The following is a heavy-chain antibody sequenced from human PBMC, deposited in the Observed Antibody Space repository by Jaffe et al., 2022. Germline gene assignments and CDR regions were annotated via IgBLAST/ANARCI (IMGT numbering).Heavy chain of an antibody. D-gene: IGHD3-3*01. CDR1: GGSISSSSYY. J-gene: IGHJ4*02. CDR2: IYYSGST. CDR3: ARSGGIFGVVIPIGY. Sequence: QLQLQESGPGLVKPSETLSLTCTVSGGSISSSSYYWGWIRQPPGKGLEWIGSIYYSGSTYYNPSLKSRVTISVDTSKNQFSLKLSSVTAADTAVYYCARSGGIFGVVIPIGYWGQGTLVTVSS. V-gene: IGHV4-39*01.